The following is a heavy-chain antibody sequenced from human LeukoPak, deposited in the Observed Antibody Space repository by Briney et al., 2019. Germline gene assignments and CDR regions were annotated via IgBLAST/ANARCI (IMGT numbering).Heavy chain of an antibody. Sequence: SETLSLTCTVSGGSISSYYWSWIRQPPGKGLEWIGEINHSGSTNYNPSLKSRVTISVDTSKNQFSLKLSSVTAADTAVYYCARGRNFAAAGRNFDYWGQGTLVTASS. D-gene: IGHD6-13*01. CDR3: ARGRNFAAAGRNFDY. J-gene: IGHJ4*02. V-gene: IGHV4-34*01. CDR2: INHSGST. CDR1: GGSISSYY.